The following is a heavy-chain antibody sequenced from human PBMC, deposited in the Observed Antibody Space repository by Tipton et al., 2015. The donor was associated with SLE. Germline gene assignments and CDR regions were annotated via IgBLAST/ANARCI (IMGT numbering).Heavy chain of an antibody. J-gene: IGHJ4*02. CDR1: GGSFSDYF. CDR2: VNHSGST. CDR3: ARCTIFGVVRGSFDS. D-gene: IGHD3-3*01. Sequence: TLSLTCAVYGGSFSDYFWTWIRQSPGKGLEWIGDVNHSGSTDYHPSLKSRVTMSVGTSKNQFSLKLTFVTAADTALYYCARCTIFGVVRGSFDSWGQGTLVTVS. V-gene: IGHV4-34*01.